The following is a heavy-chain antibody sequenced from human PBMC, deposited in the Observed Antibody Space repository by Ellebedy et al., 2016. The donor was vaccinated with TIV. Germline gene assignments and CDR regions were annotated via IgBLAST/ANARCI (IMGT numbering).Heavy chain of an antibody. CDR2: IRTRADGATT. CDR3: TRDRPIDY. Sequence: GESLKISCTASGFTFGDYAMSWFRQAPGKGLEWVGFIRTRADGATTKYAASVRGRFTISRDDSKSIAYLQMSSLQIEDTAVYYCTRDRPIDYWGQGTPVTVSS. CDR1: GFTFGDYA. V-gene: IGHV3-49*03. J-gene: IGHJ4*02.